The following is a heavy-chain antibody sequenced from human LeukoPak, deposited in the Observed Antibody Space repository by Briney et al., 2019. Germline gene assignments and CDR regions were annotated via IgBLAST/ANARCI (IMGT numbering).Heavy chain of an antibody. J-gene: IGHJ4*02. D-gene: IGHD5-24*01. V-gene: IGHV1-46*01. CDR1: GYTFTSYY. CDR3: ATDGYNDRGAHY. Sequence: GASVKVSCKASGYTFTSYYMHWVRQAPGQGLEWMGIINPSGGSTSYAQKFQGRVTVTRDMSTSTVYMELSSLRSEDTAVYYCATDGYNDRGAHYWGQGTLVTVSS. CDR2: INPSGGST.